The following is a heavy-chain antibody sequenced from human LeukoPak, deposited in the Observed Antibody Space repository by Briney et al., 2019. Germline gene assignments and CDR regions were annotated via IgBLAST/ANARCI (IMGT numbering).Heavy chain of an antibody. D-gene: IGHD4-23*01. CDR2: ISVRDGDT. CDR1: GYESTGYTFPKYG. J-gene: IGHJ4*02. Sequence: ASVKVSCKVSGYESTGYTFPKYGINWIRQAPGQGLERMGWISVRDGDTNYAQNIQDRVTMTTDTPTRTFYMEVRSLRSDDTAVYYCARLKFGVNSSDKWGQGTLVTVSS. V-gene: IGHV1-18*01. CDR3: ARLKFGVNSSDK.